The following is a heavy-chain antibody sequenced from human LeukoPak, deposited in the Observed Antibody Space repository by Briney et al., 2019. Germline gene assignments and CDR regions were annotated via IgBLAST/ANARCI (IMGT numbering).Heavy chain of an antibody. CDR1: GYTFTTHY. CDR2: INPSGTTT. Sequence: ASVKVSCNASGYTFTTHYMHWVRQAPGQWLEWMGLINPSGTTTNYAQKFRGRVTLTRDLSTSTDCMELGSLRSDETGVYFCARDNSVGDYAWWFDTWGQGTLVTVSS. D-gene: IGHD1-26*01. J-gene: IGHJ5*02. CDR3: ARDNSVGDYAWWFDT. V-gene: IGHV1-46*01.